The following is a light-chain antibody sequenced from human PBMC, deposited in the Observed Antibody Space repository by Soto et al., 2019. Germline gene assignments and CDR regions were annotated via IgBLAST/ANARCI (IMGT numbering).Light chain of an antibody. J-gene: IGKJ1*01. CDR2: GAS. CDR3: QNYHSAPWT. Sequence: DIQMTQSPSSLSASVGDRVTITCRASQSISSYLNWYQQKPGKVPKLLMYGASTVPSGVPSRFSGSGSGTDFTLTISSLQPGDVATYYCQNYHSAPWTFGQGTKVDIK. CDR1: QSISSY. V-gene: IGKV1-27*01.